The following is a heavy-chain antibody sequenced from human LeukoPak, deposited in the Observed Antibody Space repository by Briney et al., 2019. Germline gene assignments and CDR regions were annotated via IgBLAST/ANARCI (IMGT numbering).Heavy chain of an antibody. CDR3: ARIYSSGRGNDALDI. CDR1: GLTFRSYQ. Sequence: PGGSLRPSCAAPGLTFRSYQMTWGRQAPGKGLQWVSYITSTGTTLHSADSVKGRFTISRDNANTSLFLQMNSLRAEDTGAYYCARIYSSGRGNDALDIWGQGTMVSVSS. D-gene: IGHD6-19*01. V-gene: IGHV3-48*03. J-gene: IGHJ3*02. CDR2: ITSTGTTL.